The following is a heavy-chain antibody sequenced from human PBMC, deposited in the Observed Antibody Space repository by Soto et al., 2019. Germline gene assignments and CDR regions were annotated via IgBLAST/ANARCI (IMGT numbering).Heavy chain of an antibody. Sequence: QVQLVESGGGVVQPGRSLRLSCAASGFTFSSYGMHWVRQAPGKGLEWVAVIWYDGSNKYYADSVKGRFTISRDNSKNTVYLQMNSLRAEDTAMYYCAKDAVYGDGLWLVADWGQGTLVTVS. D-gene: IGHD2-21*02. J-gene: IGHJ4*02. CDR3: AKDAVYGDGLWLVAD. CDR2: IWYDGSNK. CDR1: GFTFSSYG. V-gene: IGHV3-33*06.